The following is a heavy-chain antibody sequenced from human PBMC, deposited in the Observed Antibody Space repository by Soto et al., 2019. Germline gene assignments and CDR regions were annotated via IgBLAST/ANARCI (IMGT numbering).Heavy chain of an antibody. D-gene: IGHD6-6*01. Sequence: VASVKVSCKXSGGTFSSYAISWVRQAPGQGLEWMGGIIPIFGTANYAQKFQGRVTITADESTSTAYMELSSLRSEDTAVYYCASPPPSIAARSYYYGMDVWGQGTTVTVSS. CDR3: ASPPPSIAARSYYYGMDV. J-gene: IGHJ6*02. V-gene: IGHV1-69*13. CDR2: IIPIFGTA. CDR1: GGTFSSYA.